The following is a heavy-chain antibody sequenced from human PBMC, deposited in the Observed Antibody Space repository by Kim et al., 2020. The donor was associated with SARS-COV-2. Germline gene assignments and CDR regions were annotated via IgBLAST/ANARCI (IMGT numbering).Heavy chain of an antibody. J-gene: IGHJ6*02. D-gene: IGHD1-26*01. Sequence: ASVKVSCKASGYTFTGYYMHWVRQAPGQGLEWMGRINPNSGGTNYAQKFQGRVTMTRDTSISTAYMELSRLRSDDTAVYYCASGVGELLGYYYYGMDVWGPGTTVTVSS. V-gene: IGHV1-2*06. CDR2: INPNSGGT. CDR3: ASGVGELLGYYYYGMDV. CDR1: GYTFTGYY.